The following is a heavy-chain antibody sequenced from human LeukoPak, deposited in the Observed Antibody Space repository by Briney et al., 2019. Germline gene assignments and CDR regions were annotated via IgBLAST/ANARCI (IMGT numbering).Heavy chain of an antibody. CDR1: GFTFGSYG. V-gene: IGHV3-30*03. Sequence: GGSLRLSCAASGFTFGSYGMHWVRQAPGKGLEWVAVISFDGSNKYYAGSVKGRFTTSRDISKKMLYLQMNSLRAEDTAVYYCARDLGHYYDSSGNAQFDYWGQGTLVTVSS. D-gene: IGHD3-22*01. CDR2: ISFDGSNK. CDR3: ARDLGHYYDSSGNAQFDY. J-gene: IGHJ4*02.